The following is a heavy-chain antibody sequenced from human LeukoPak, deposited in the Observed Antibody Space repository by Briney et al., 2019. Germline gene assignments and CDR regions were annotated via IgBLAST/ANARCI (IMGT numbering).Heavy chain of an antibody. Sequence: SVKASCKASGGTFSSYAISWVRQAPGQGLEWMGGIIPIFGTANYAQKFQGRVTITADESTSTAYMELSSLRSEDTAVYYCARRIHYDFWSGFYFDYWGQGTLVTVSS. CDR1: GGTFSSYA. CDR2: IIPIFGTA. V-gene: IGHV1-69*13. D-gene: IGHD3-3*01. CDR3: ARRIHYDFWSGFYFDY. J-gene: IGHJ4*02.